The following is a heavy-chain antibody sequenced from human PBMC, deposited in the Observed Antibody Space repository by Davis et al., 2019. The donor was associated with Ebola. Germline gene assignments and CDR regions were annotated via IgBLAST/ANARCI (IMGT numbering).Heavy chain of an antibody. CDR3: ARDLAASSGAHFFYFGLDV. CDR2: INPNDGRT. V-gene: IGHV1-46*01. Sequence: ASVKVSCKASGYTFTNYYMHWVRQAPGQGLEWMGMINPNDGRTIYAQKFQGRVTVTRDTSTTTVYMDLRSLTSDDTAVYYCARDLAASSGAHFFYFGLDVWGEGTSVAVSS. CDR1: GYTFTNYY. J-gene: IGHJ6*04. D-gene: IGHD6-25*01.